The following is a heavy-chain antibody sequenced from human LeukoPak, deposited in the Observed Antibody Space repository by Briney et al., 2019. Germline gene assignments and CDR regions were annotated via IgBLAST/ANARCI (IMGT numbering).Heavy chain of an antibody. J-gene: IGHJ6*04. Sequence: GGSLKLSCSASGLTFSVSAIHWVRQASGKGLEWVARIKTKADNYATAHAASVKGRFTISRDDSTNTAYLQMNSLKTEDTAVYYCTHPAYYYNVDVWGKGTTVTVSS. CDR1: GLTFSVSA. CDR3: THPAYYYNVDV. V-gene: IGHV3-73*01. D-gene: IGHD6-25*01. CDR2: IKTKADNYAT.